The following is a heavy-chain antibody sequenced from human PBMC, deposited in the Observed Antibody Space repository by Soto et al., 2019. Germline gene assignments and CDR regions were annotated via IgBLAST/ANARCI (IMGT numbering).Heavy chain of an antibody. Sequence: SGPTLVNPTQTLILTCSFSGFSLTTRPVGVAWIRQPPGKALEWLAVIYWDDDKRYSPSLRSRLTISKDTSKNQVVLSMTNMDPVDTATYCCAHSLGGFTWNEGYLDYWGQGTLLTVST. D-gene: IGHD1-1*01. V-gene: IGHV2-5*02. J-gene: IGHJ4*02. CDR1: GFSLTTRPVG. CDR3: AHSLGGFTWNEGYLDY. CDR2: IYWDDDK.